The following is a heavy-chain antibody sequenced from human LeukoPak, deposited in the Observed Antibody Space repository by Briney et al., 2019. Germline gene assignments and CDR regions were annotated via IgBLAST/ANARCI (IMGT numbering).Heavy chain of an antibody. J-gene: IGHJ4*02. CDR3: AKDLHYGSADY. CDR2: ISYDGSNE. Sequence: GGSLRLSCAASGFTFSSYVMHWVRQAPGKGLEWVAIISYDGSNEYYADSVKGRFTISRDNSKNTLYLQMNSLRAEDTAVYYCAKDLHYGSADYWGQGTLVTVSS. CDR1: GFTFSSYV. D-gene: IGHD3-10*01. V-gene: IGHV3-30*04.